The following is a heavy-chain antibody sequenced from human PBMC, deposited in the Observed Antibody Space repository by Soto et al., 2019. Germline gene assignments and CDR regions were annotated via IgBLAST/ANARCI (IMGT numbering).Heavy chain of an antibody. V-gene: IGHV3-66*01. CDR2: IYSGGST. Sequence: APGKGLEWVSVIYSGGSTYYADSVKGRFTISRDNSKNTLYLKMNSLRAEDTAVYYCARAGYSYGTGGFDIWGQGTMVTVSS. J-gene: IGHJ3*02. D-gene: IGHD5-18*01. CDR3: ARAGYSYGTGGFDI.